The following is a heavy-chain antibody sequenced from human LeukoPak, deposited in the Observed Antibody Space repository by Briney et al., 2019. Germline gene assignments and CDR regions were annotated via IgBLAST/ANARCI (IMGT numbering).Heavy chain of an antibody. V-gene: IGHV3-23*01. CDR1: GFTFRSYA. CDR2: ISDSGGST. J-gene: IGHJ4*02. D-gene: IGHD2-2*01. CDR3: AKTQGRTVGYCSSTSCYAILPDDY. Sequence: GGSLRLSCAASGFTFRSYAMNWLRQAPAKELEWVSAISDSGGSTYYADSEKGRFTISRDNSKTTLYLQMNSLRAEDTAVYYCAKTQGRTVGYCSSTSCYAILPDDYWGQGTLVTVSS.